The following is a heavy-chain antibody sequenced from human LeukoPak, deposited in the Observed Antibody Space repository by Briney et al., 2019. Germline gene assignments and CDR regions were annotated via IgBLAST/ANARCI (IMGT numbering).Heavy chain of an antibody. CDR2: IYYSGST. V-gene: IGHV4-59*08. CDR3: ARQTDSSGPYDAFDI. D-gene: IGHD3-22*01. CDR1: GGSISSYY. Sequence: KPSETLSLTCTISGGSISSYYWSWIRQPPGKGLEWIGYIYYSGSTNYNPSLKSRVTISVDTSKNQFSLKLSSVTALDTAVYYCARQTDSSGPYDAFDIWGQGTMVTVSS. J-gene: IGHJ3*02.